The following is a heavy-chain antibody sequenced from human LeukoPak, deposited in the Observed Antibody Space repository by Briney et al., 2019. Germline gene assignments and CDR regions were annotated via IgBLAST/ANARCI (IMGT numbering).Heavy chain of an antibody. CDR3: ARGSHYDYVWGSYRYFDY. J-gene: IGHJ4*02. CDR1: GGSISSYY. CDR2: IYYSGST. V-gene: IGHV4-59*01. Sequence: NPSETLSLTCTVSGGSISSYYWSWIRQPPGKGLEWIGYIYYSGSTNYNPSLKSRVTISVDTSKNQFSLKLSSVTAADTAVYYCARGSHYDYVWGSYRYFDYWGQGTLVTVSS. D-gene: IGHD3-16*02.